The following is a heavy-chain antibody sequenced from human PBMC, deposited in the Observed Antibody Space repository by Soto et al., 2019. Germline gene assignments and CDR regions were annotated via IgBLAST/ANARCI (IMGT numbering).Heavy chain of an antibody. D-gene: IGHD4-4*01. CDR1: GFTFGSYG. J-gene: IGHJ4*02. Sequence: QVQLVESGGGVVQPGRSLRLSCAASGFTFGSYGMHWVRQAPGKGLEWVAVIWYDGSNKYYADSVKGRFTISRDNSKNTLYLQMNSLRAEDTAVYYCAREDDYSNYAFDYWGQGTLVTVSS. CDR2: IWYDGSNK. V-gene: IGHV3-33*01. CDR3: AREDDYSNYAFDY.